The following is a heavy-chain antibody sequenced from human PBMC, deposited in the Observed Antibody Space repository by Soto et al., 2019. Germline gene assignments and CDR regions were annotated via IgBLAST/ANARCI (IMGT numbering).Heavy chain of an antibody. D-gene: IGHD3-22*01. Sequence: PSETLSLTCAVSGGSISSGGYSWSWIRQPPGKGLEWIGYIYHSGSTYYNPSLKSRVTISVDRSKNQFSLKLSSVTAADTAVYYCASAYYYDSSGYSLWGQGTLVTVSS. CDR2: IYHSGST. J-gene: IGHJ4*02. CDR1: GGSISSGGYS. CDR3: ASAYYYDSSGYSL. V-gene: IGHV4-30-2*01.